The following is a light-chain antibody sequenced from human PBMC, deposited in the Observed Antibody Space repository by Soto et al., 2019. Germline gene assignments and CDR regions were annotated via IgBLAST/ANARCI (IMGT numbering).Light chain of an antibody. V-gene: IGLV1-47*01. J-gene: IGLJ1*01. CDR2: RND. CDR3: ASWDDSLRGFYV. CDR1: NSNIGDNF. Sequence: QSVLTQPPSASGTPGQTVTISCSGSNSNIGDNFVYWYQHLPGTAPKLLIYRNDQRPSVVPDRFSGSKSGTSASLAISGLRSEDEADYYCASWDDSLRGFYVFGTGTKVTVL.